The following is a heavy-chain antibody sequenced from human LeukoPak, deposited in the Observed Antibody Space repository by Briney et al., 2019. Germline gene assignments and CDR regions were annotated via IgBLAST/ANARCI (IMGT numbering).Heavy chain of an antibody. Sequence: ASVKVSCKASGGTFSSYAISWVRQAPGQGLEWMGGIIPIFGTANYAQKFQGRVTITADESTSTAYMELSSLRSDDTAVYYCARSYYDSSGYYPVDYWGQGTLVTVSS. CDR2: IIPIFGTA. D-gene: IGHD3-22*01. V-gene: IGHV1-69*13. J-gene: IGHJ4*02. CDR3: ARSYYDSSGYYPVDY. CDR1: GGTFSSYA.